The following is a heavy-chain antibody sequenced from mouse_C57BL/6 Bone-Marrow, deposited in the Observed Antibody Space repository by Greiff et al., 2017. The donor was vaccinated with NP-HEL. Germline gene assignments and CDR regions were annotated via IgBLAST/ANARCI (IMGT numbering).Heavy chain of an antibody. J-gene: IGHJ3*01. D-gene: IGHD2-3*01. V-gene: IGHV5-4*03. CDR1: GFTFSSYA. Sequence: DVMLVESGGGLVKPGGSLKLSCAASGFTFSSYAMSWVRQTPEKRLEWVATISDGGSYTYYPDNVKGRFTISTDNAKNNLYLQMSHLKSEDTAMYYCARGRWLLSWFAYWGQGTLVTVSA. CDR2: ISDGGSYT. CDR3: ARGRWLLSWFAY.